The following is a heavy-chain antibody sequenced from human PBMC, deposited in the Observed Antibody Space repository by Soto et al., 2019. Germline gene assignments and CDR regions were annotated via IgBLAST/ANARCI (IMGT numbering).Heavy chain of an antibody. CDR3: ARGGQDFWSGSFDY. Sequence: ASETLSLTCTVSGGSISSSSYYWGWIRQPPGKGLEWIGSIYYSGSTYYNPSLKSRVTISVDTSKNQFSLKLSSVTAADTALYYCARGGQDFWSGSFDYWGRGALVTVSS. CDR1: GGSISSSSYY. CDR2: IYYSGST. D-gene: IGHD3-3*01. V-gene: IGHV4-39*07. J-gene: IGHJ4*02.